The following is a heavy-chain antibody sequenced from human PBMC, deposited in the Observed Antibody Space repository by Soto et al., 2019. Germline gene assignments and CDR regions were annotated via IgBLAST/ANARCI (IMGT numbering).Heavy chain of an antibody. CDR2: VFYSGSA. Sequence: SQTLSLTCSVARGSISSRSHYCAWIRQPPGKALEWIGSVFYSGSAYSNLSLKSRLTFSVDTSKKQFSLKMTSVSATDTATYYCARQHYGTFYFDSWGQGALVTVSS. CDR1: RGSISSRSHY. V-gene: IGHV4-39*01. CDR3: ARQHYGTFYFDS. J-gene: IGHJ4*02. D-gene: IGHD3-16*01.